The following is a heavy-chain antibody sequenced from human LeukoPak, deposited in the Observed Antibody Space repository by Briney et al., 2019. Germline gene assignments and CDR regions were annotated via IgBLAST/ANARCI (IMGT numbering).Heavy chain of an antibody. CDR1: GGSISSSSHY. Sequence: SETLSLTCTVSGGSISSSSHYWVWIRQPPGRGLEWIGCIFPSGATYYNPSLKSRVTISVDTSRNQFSLKLSSVTAADTAVYFCERDVGIRYFGYFDYWGQGTLVTVSS. CDR2: IFPSGAT. V-gene: IGHV4-39*07. CDR3: ERDVGIRYFGYFDY. J-gene: IGHJ4*02. D-gene: IGHD3-9*01.